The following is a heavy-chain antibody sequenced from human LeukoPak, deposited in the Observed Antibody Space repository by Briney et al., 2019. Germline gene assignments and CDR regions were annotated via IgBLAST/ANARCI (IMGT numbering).Heavy chain of an antibody. V-gene: IGHV3-21*01. J-gene: IGHJ4*02. CDR1: GFTFSSYS. CDR2: ISSSSSYI. Sequence: GGSLRLSCAASGFTFSSYSMNWVRQAPGKGLEWVSSISSSSSYIYYADSVKGRFTISRDNAKNSLYLQMNSLRAEDTAVYYCARDLYYDYVWGSYRRPFDYWGQGTLVTASS. D-gene: IGHD3-16*02. CDR3: ARDLYYDYVWGSYRRPFDY.